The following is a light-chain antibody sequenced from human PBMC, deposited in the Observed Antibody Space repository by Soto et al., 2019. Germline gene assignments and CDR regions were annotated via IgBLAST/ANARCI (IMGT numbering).Light chain of an antibody. CDR2: DVS. V-gene: IGLV2-14*01. CDR3: SSYTSSSPLCV. J-gene: IGLJ1*01. Sequence: QSALTQPASVSGSPGQSITISCTGTSSDFGGYNYVSWYQQHPGKAPKLMIYDVSNRPSGVSNRFSGSKSGNTASLTISGLQAEDEADYYCSSYTSSSPLCVFGTGTKVTVL. CDR1: SSDFGGYNY.